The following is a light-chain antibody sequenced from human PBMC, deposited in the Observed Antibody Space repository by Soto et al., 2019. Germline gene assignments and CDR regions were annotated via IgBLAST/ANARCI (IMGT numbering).Light chain of an antibody. V-gene: IGKV3-11*01. J-gene: IGKJ1*01. Sequence: EIVLTQSPATLSLSPGERATLSCRASQSLSSYLAWYQQKPGQAPRLLMYDASNRATGIPVRFSGSGSGTDFTLTISSLEPEDFPVDYCQHSRAFGQGTQVDIK. CDR1: QSLSSY. CDR2: DAS. CDR3: QHSRA.